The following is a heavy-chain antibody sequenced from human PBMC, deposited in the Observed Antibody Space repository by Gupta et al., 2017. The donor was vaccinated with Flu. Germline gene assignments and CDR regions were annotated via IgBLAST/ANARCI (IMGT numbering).Heavy chain of an antibody. CDR3: AKPARGSDNWFDP. D-gene: IGHD3-10*01. CDR2: IGFDGRDK. V-gene: IGHV3-30*02. J-gene: IGHJ5*02. CDR1: G. Sequence: GMRWVRQAPGEGLEWMASIGFDGRDKTDAETVKGGITISRNDSKNTVVLQMKRRRVEDKAVYYCAKPARGSDNWFDPWGQGTLVTVSS.